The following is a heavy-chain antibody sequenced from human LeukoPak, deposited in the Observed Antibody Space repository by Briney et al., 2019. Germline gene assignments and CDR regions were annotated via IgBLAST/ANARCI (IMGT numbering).Heavy chain of an antibody. V-gene: IGHV4-4*07. Sequence: SETLSLTCTVSGGSINGYYWSWIRQPAGKGLEWIGRIYTRGNTNYNPSLKSRVTMSVDTSKNQFSLKVTSVTPADAAVYYCARDQAGNYDSSGSRHYAMDVWGQGTTVTVSS. D-gene: IGHD3-22*01. CDR1: GGSINGYY. J-gene: IGHJ6*02. CDR2: IYTRGNT. CDR3: ARDQAGNYDSSGSRHYAMDV.